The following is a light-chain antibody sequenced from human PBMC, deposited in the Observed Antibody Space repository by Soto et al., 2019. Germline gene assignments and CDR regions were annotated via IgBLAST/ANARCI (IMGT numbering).Light chain of an antibody. CDR2: ANS. V-gene: IGLV1-40*01. J-gene: IGLJ3*02. Sequence: QSVLTQPPSVSGAPGQRVTISCTESSSNIGAGYDVHWYQQLPGTAPKLLIYANSNRPSGVPDRFSGSKSGTSASLAITGLQAEDEADYYCQSYDSSLSAWVFGGGTTLTVL. CDR1: SSNIGAGYD. CDR3: QSYDSSLSAWV.